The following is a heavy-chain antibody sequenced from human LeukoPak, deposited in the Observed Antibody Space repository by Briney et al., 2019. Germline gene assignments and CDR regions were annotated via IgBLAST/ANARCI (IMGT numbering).Heavy chain of an antibody. CDR3: AKGHRGSGSYSNYYCYYYMDV. V-gene: IGHV3-43D*04. D-gene: IGHD3-10*01. CDR1: GFTFDDYA. CDR2: ISWDGGST. J-gene: IGHJ6*03. Sequence: GGSLRLSCAASGFTFDDYAMHWVRQAPGKGLEWVSLISWDGGSTYYADSVKGRFTISRDNSKNSLYLQMNSLRAEDTALYYCAKGHRGSGSYSNYYCYYYMDVWGKGTTVTVSS.